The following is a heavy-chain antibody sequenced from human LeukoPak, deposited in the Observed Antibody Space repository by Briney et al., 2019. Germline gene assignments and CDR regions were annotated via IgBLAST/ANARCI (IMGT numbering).Heavy chain of an antibody. D-gene: IGHD2-21*01. V-gene: IGHV4-34*01. CDR1: GGCFSGYY. Sequence: PSETLSLTCAVYGGCFSGYYWSWIRQSPGKGLEWIGEINHSGSTNYDPSLKSRVTISVDTPKNHFSLKLNSVTTADTAVYYCAREGYSGSDFDSWGQGTLVTVSS. J-gene: IGHJ4*02. CDR2: INHSGST. CDR3: AREGYSGSDFDS.